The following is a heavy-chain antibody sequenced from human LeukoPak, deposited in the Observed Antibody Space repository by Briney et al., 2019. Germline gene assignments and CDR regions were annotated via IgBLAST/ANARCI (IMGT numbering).Heavy chain of an antibody. CDR3: ARYSGYDRSGSDY. D-gene: IGHD5-12*01. CDR2: ISGSSSTV. Sequence: EGSLRLSRAASGFTFSTYSMNWVRQAPGKGLEWVSYISGSSSTVYYADSVKGRFTISRDNANNSLYLQMNSLRAEDTAVYYCARYSGYDRSGSDYWGQGTLVTVSS. V-gene: IGHV3-48*01. CDR1: GFTFSTYS. J-gene: IGHJ4*02.